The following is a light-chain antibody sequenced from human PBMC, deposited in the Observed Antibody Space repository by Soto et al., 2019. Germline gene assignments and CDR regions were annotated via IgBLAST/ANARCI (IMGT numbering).Light chain of an antibody. CDR1: SGHSSYA. Sequence: QSVLTQSPSASASLGASVKLTGTLSSGHSSYAIAWHQQQPEKGPRYLMKLNSDGSHSKGDGIPDRFSGSNSGAERYLTISSLRSEDEADYYCQTWGTGIHVFGTGTKVTVL. CDR3: QTWGTGIHV. CDR2: LNSDGSH. V-gene: IGLV4-69*01. J-gene: IGLJ1*01.